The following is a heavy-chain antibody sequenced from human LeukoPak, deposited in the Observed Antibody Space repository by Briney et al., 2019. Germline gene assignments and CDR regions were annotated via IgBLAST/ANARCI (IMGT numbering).Heavy chain of an antibody. CDR3: ARENSGSYREFDY. Sequence: SETLSLTCTVSGGSISSYYWSWIRQPAGKGLEWIGRIYTSGGTNYNASLKSRVSMSVDTSKNQFSLELSSVTAADTAVFYCARENSGSYREFDYWGQGTLVTVSS. CDR1: GGSISSYY. V-gene: IGHV4-4*07. D-gene: IGHD1-26*01. J-gene: IGHJ4*02. CDR2: IYTSGGT.